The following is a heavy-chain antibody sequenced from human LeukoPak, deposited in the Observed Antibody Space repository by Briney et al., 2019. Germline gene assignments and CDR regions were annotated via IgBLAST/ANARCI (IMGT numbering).Heavy chain of an antibody. D-gene: IGHD3-22*01. CDR2: ISSSGSTI. Sequence: GGSLRLSCAASGFTFSSYSMNWVRQAPGKGLEWVSSISSSGSTIYYADSVKGRFTISRDNAKNSLYLQMNSLRAEDTAVYYCARVRRIVVPLFDPWGQGTLVTVSS. J-gene: IGHJ5*02. CDR3: ARVRRIVVPLFDP. V-gene: IGHV3-48*04. CDR1: GFTFSSYS.